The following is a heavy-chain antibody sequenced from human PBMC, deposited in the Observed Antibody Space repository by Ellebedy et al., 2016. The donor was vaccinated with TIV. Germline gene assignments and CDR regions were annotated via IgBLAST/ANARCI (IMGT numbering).Heavy chain of an antibody. J-gene: IGHJ4*02. CDR3: ARHNPSGTYPLDY. D-gene: IGHD3-10*01. V-gene: IGHV4-59*01. CDR1: GGSISTYY. Sequence: GSLRLSXTVSGGSISTYYWSWIRQPPGKGLEWIAYIYYTGETNQNPSLNRRVAISLDTSKNQCSLKLTSVTAADAAVYYCARHNPSGTYPLDYWGQGTLVTVSS. CDR2: IYYTGET.